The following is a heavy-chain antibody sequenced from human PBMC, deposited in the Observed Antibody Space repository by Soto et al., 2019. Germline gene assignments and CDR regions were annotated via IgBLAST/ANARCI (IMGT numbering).Heavy chain of an antibody. J-gene: IGHJ6*02. Sequence: QVQLVQSGAEVKKPGASVKVSCKASGYTFTSYGISWVRQAPGQGLEWMGWISAYNGNTNYAQKLQGRVTMTTDTSTSTAYRELRSLRSDDTAVYYCARWGSYCGGDCYSSTLYYYYGMDVWGQGTTVTVSS. CDR2: ISAYNGNT. V-gene: IGHV1-18*01. D-gene: IGHD2-21*02. CDR1: GYTFTSYG. CDR3: ARWGSYCGGDCYSSTLYYYYGMDV.